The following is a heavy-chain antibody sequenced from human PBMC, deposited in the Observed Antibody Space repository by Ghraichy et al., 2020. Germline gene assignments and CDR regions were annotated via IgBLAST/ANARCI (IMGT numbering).Heavy chain of an antibody. D-gene: IGHD3-22*01. J-gene: IGHJ4*02. CDR2: FDPEDGET. CDR3: ATESYDSSGYPLDY. V-gene: IGHV1-24*01. CDR1: GYTLTELS. Sequence: ASVKVSCKVSGYTLTELSMHWVRQAPGKGLEWMGGFDPEDGETIYAQKFQGRVTMTEDTSTDTAYMELSSLRSEDTAVYYCATESYDSSGYPLDYWGQGTLVTVSS.